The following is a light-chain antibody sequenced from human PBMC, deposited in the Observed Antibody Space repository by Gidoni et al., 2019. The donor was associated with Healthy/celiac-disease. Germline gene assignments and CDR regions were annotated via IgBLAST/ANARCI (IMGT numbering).Light chain of an antibody. V-gene: IGKV3-20*01. CDR3: QQYGSSPALT. J-gene: IGKJ4*01. Sequence: EVVLTPSPGTLSLSPGERATLSCRASQRVTSSYLAWYQQKPGQAPRLLIYGASSRATGIPDRFSGSGSGTDFTLTISRLEPEDFAVDYCQQYGSSPALTFGGGTKVEIK. CDR1: QRVTSSY. CDR2: GAS.